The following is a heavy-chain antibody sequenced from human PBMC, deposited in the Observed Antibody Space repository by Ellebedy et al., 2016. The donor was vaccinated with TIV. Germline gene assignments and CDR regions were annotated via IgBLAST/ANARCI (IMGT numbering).Heavy chain of an antibody. Sequence: GESLKISCAASGFTFSNHYMYWVRQAPGKGLVWVSRIDNDGVSATYADSVKGRFTISRDNSKNMLYLQMNSLRAEDTAKYFCAKDQVAGDGRWVFDVWGQGTIVTVSS. D-gene: IGHD5-24*01. CDR3: AKDQVAGDGRWVFDV. V-gene: IGHV3-74*01. J-gene: IGHJ3*01. CDR2: IDNDGVSA. CDR1: GFTFSNHY.